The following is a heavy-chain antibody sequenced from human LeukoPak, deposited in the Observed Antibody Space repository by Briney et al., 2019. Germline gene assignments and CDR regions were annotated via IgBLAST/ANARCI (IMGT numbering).Heavy chain of an antibody. V-gene: IGHV4-59*08. D-gene: IGHD6-13*01. J-gene: IGHJ5*02. CDR3: ARLSSIAAAGTPWFDP. CDR2: IYYSGST. CDR1: GGSISSYY. Sequence: SETLSLTCTVSGGSISSYYWSWIRQPPGKGLEWIGYIYYSGSTNYNPSLKSRVTISVDTSKNQFSLKPSSVTAADTAVYYCARLSSIAAAGTPWFDPWGQGTLVTVSS.